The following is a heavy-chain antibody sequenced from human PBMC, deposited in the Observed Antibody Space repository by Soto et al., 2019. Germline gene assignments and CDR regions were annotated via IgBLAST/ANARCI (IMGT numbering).Heavy chain of an antibody. V-gene: IGHV3-72*01. J-gene: IGHJ3*01. CDR1: GFALSDHY. D-gene: IGHD1-1*01. CDR2: TRNKAKGYTT. Sequence: PGGSLRLSCAASGFALSDHYMDWVRQAPGKGLEWVGRTRNKAKGYTTEYNESVKSRFTISREDSENSKYLQMNSLKSDDTAVYYCARGYYSFDLWGQGTMVTVSS. CDR3: ARGYYSFDL.